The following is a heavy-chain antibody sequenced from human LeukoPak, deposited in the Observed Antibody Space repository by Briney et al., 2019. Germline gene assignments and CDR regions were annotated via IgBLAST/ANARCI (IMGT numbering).Heavy chain of an antibody. J-gene: IGHJ4*02. Sequence: GGSLRLSCVASGFTFSSYGMHWVRQAPGKGLEWVAVISYDGSNKYYADSVKGRFTISRDNSKNTLYLQMNSLRAEDTAVYYCAKDISMVRGVIITPGFDYWGQGTLVTVSS. D-gene: IGHD3-10*01. CDR3: AKDISMVRGVIITPGFDY. CDR1: GFTFSSYG. V-gene: IGHV3-30*18. CDR2: ISYDGSNK.